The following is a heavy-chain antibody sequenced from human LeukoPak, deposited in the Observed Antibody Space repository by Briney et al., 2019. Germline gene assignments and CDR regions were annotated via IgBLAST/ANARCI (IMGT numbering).Heavy chain of an antibody. CDR1: GYSFTSYW. CDR3: GRLNYYYDSSGYPNFDY. J-gene: IGHJ4*02. Sequence: GESLKISCKGSGYSFTSYWIGWVRQMPGKGLEWMGIIYPGDSDTRYSPSFQGQVTISADKSISTAYLQWSSLKASDTAMYYCGRLNYYYDSSGYPNFDYWGQGTLVTVSS. D-gene: IGHD3-22*01. V-gene: IGHV5-51*01. CDR2: IYPGDSDT.